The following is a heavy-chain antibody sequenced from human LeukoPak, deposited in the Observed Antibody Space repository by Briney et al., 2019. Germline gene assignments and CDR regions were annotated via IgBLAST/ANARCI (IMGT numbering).Heavy chain of an antibody. Sequence: SETLSLTCTVSGGSISSYYWSWIRQPPGKGLEWIGYIYYSGSTNYNPSLKSRVTISVDTSKNQFSLKLSSVTAADTAVYYFASAPPPTAVAGSSLFDYWGQGTLVTVSS. D-gene: IGHD6-19*01. CDR2: IYYSGST. J-gene: IGHJ4*02. CDR1: GGSISSYY. V-gene: IGHV4-59*08. CDR3: ASAPPPTAVAGSSLFDY.